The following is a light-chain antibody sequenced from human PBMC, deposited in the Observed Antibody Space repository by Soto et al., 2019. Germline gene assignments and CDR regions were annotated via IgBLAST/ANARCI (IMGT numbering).Light chain of an antibody. V-gene: IGLV2-23*02. J-gene: IGLJ2*01. Sequence: QSALTQPASVSGSLGQSITISCTGTGSDVGGYNLVSWYQQYTGKAPKLMIYEVSKRPSGVSNRFSGSKSGNTASLTISGLQAEDEADYYCCSYAGSSTLIFGGGTKLTVL. CDR2: EVS. CDR1: GSDVGGYNL. CDR3: CSYAGSSTLI.